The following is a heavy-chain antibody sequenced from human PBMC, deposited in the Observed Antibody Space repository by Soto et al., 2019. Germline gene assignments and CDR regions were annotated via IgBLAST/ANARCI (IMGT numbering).Heavy chain of an antibody. CDR2: IYYSGST. CDR3: ARHGRGFLTGYYGVGYYFGMDV. CDR1: GGSISSYY. D-gene: IGHD3-9*01. V-gene: IGHV4-59*08. Sequence: SETLSLTCTVSGGSISSYYWSWIRQPPGKGLEWIGYIYYSGSTNYNPSLKSRVTISVDTSKNQFSLKLSSVTAADTAVYYCARHGRGFLTGYYGVGYYFGMDVWGQGTTVTVSS. J-gene: IGHJ6*02.